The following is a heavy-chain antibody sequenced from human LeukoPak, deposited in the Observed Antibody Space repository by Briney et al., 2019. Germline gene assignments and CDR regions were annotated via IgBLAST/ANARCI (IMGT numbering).Heavy chain of an antibody. CDR1: GYIFNSQG. CDR2: INTDSGKA. J-gene: IGHJ3*02. CDR3: AREILRFDI. Sequence: ASVKVSCKASGYIFNSQGMNWVRQAPGQGLEWMGWINTDSGKATYAQGFTGRFVFSLDSSVSTVYLQISDLMPEDTAKYYCAREILRFDIWGQGTTVTVSS. V-gene: IGHV7-4-1*02.